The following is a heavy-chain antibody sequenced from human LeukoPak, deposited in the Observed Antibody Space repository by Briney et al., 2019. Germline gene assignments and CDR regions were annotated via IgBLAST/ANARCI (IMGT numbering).Heavy chain of an antibody. J-gene: IGHJ3*02. V-gene: IGHV4-38-2*02. CDR3: ARANYYDTSGYSRGAFDI. CDR2: ISHSGST. Sequence: PSETLSLTCTVSGYSISSGFYWGWIRQPPGKGLEWIGSISHSGSTYYNLSLKSRVTISVDTSKNQFSLKLSSATAADTAVYYCARANYYDTSGYSRGAFDIWGQGTMVTVSS. D-gene: IGHD3-22*01. CDR1: GYSISSGFY.